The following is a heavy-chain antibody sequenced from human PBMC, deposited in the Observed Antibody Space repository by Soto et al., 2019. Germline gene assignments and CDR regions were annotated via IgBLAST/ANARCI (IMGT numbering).Heavy chain of an antibody. CDR1: GFTFSSYS. CDR3: ARVQDIVVVPAANGLDY. V-gene: IGHV3-48*01. J-gene: IGHJ4*02. CDR2: ISSSSSTI. D-gene: IGHD2-2*01. Sequence: EVQLVESGGGLVQPGGSLRLSCAASGFTFSSYSMNWVRQAPGKGLEWVSYISSSSSTIYYADSVKGRFTISRDNAKNSLYLKMNSLRAEDTAVYYCARVQDIVVVPAANGLDYWGQGTLVTVSS.